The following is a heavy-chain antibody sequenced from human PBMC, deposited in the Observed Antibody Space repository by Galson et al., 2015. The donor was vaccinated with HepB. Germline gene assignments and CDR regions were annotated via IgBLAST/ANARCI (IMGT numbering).Heavy chain of an antibody. Sequence: QSGAEVKKPGASVKVSCKASGYTFTSYGISWVRQAPGQGLEWMGWISAYNGNTNYAQKLQGRVTMTTDTSTSTAYMELRSLRSDDTAVYYCARDTYDILTGPYWYFDLWGRGTLVTVSS. J-gene: IGHJ2*01. V-gene: IGHV1-18*04. CDR2: ISAYNGNT. D-gene: IGHD3-9*01. CDR1: GYTFTSYG. CDR3: ARDTYDILTGPYWYFDL.